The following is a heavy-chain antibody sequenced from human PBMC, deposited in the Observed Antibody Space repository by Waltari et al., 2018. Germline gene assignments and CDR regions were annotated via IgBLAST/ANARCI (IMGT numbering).Heavy chain of an antibody. CDR2: ISYDGSNK. Sequence: QVQLVESGGGVVQPGRSLRLSCAASGFTFSSYAMHWVRQAPGKGLEWVAVISYDGSNKYYADSVKGRFTISRDNSKNTLYLQMNSLRAEDTAVYYSSYFDYWGQGTLVTVSS. CDR1: GFTFSSYA. J-gene: IGHJ4*02. CDR3: SYFDY. V-gene: IGHV3-30-3*01.